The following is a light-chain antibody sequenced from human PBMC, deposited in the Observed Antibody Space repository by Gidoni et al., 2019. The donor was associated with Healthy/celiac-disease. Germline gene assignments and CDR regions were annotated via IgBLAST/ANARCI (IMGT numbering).Light chain of an antibody. Sequence: SYELTQPPSVSVSPGQTASITCSGDKLGDKYAWWYQQKPGQSPVLVIYQDSKRPSGIPERFSGSNSGNTATLTISGTQAMDEADDDCQAWDSSTVVFGGGTKLTVL. J-gene: IGLJ2*01. CDR2: QDS. V-gene: IGLV3-1*01. CDR3: QAWDSSTVV. CDR1: KLGDKY.